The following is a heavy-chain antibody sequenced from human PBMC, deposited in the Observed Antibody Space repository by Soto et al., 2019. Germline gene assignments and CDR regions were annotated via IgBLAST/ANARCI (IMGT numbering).Heavy chain of an antibody. Sequence: PSETLSLTCTVSGGSISSYYWSWIRQPPGKGLEWIGYIYYSGSTNYNPSLKSRVTISVDTSKNQFSLKLSSVTAEDTAVYYCATFYDFGVVTGSGYYMGVWGKGTTVTVSS. V-gene: IGHV4-59*12. CDR1: GGSISSYY. J-gene: IGHJ6*03. CDR2: IYYSGST. CDR3: ATFYDFGVVTGSGYYMGV. D-gene: IGHD3-3*01.